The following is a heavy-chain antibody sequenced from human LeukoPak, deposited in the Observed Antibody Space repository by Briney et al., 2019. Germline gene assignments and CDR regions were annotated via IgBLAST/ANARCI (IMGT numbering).Heavy chain of an antibody. CDR2: IIPILGMA. CDR1: GGTFSSYA. J-gene: IGHJ4*02. D-gene: IGHD4-17*01. V-gene: IGHV1-69*04. CDR3: ARDSPVGTTTVTSAR. Sequence: SSVKVSCKASGGTFSSYANSWVRQAPGQGREGMGRIIPILGMANYAQKFQGRVTITADKTTSTADMELSNLKTEDTAVYYCARDSPVGTTTVTSARWGQGTLVTVSS.